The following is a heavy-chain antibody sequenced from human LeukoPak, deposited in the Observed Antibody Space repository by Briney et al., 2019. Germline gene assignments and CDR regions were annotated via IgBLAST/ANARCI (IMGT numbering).Heavy chain of an antibody. V-gene: IGHV4-59*01. CDR3: ASGYYYDSSGYYPLFDY. CDR2: IYYSGST. D-gene: IGHD3-22*01. J-gene: IGHJ4*02. Sequence: PSETLSLTCTVSGGSISSYYWSWIRQPPGKGLEWIGYIYYSGSTNYNPSLKSRVTISVDTSKNQFSLKLSSVTAADTAVYYCASGYYYDSSGYYPLFDYWGQGTQVTVSS. CDR1: GGSISSYY.